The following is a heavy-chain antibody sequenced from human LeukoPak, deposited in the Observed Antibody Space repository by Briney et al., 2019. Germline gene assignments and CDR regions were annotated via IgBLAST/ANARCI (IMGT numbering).Heavy chain of an antibody. CDR3: ARHGPYYDILTGSTNWFDP. J-gene: IGHJ5*02. Sequence: GESLKISCKGSGYSFTSYWISWARQMPGKGLEWMGRIDPSDSYTNYSPSFQGHVTISADKSISTAYLQWSSLKASDTAMYYCARHGPYYDILTGSTNWFDPWGQGTLVTVSS. CDR1: GYSFTSYW. D-gene: IGHD3-9*01. V-gene: IGHV5-10-1*01. CDR2: IDPSDSYT.